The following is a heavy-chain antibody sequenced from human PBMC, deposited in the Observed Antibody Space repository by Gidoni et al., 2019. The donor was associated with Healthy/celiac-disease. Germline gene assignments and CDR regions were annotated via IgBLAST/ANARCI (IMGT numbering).Heavy chain of an antibody. D-gene: IGHD6-13*01. V-gene: IGHV4-39*01. J-gene: IGHJ4*02. Sequence: GGAISSSSYYWGWIRQPPGKGLEWIGSIYYSGRTYYNPSLKRRVTISVDTSKNQFSLKLSSVTAAATAVYYCASQYSSSWYLSGDYWGQGTLVTVSS. CDR3: ASQYSSSWYLSGDY. CDR1: GGAISSSSYY. CDR2: IYYSGRT.